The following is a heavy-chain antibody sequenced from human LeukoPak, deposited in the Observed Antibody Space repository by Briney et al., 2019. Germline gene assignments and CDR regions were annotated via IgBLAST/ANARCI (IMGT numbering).Heavy chain of an antibody. Sequence: SETLSLTCTVSGGSISSGSYYWSWIRQPPGKGLEWIGYIYYSGSTNYNPSLKSRVTISVDTSKNQFSLKLSSVTAADTAVYYCARGRSGWETFDYWGQGTLVTVSS. CDR1: GGSISSGSYY. CDR2: IYYSGST. J-gene: IGHJ4*02. D-gene: IGHD6-19*01. V-gene: IGHV4-61*01. CDR3: ARGRSGWETFDY.